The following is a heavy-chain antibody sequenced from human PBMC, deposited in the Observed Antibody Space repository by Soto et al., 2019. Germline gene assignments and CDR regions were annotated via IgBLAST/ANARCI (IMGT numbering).Heavy chain of an antibody. D-gene: IGHD4-17*01. CDR2: INPNGGST. CDR3: ARVGPYGDYHWFDP. V-gene: IGHV1-46*01. J-gene: IGHJ5*02. Sequence: ASVKVSCKASGSIFINYYIHWVRQAPGQGLEWIGIINPNGGSTNYAQKFRGRVTMARDTSTSTVYMDLSSLRSDDTAVYYCARVGPYGDYHWFDPWGQGTLVSVSA. CDR1: GSIFINYY.